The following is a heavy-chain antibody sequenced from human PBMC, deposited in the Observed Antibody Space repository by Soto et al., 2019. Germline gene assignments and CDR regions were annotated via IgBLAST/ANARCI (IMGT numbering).Heavy chain of an antibody. CDR2: IYWDDEK. D-gene: IGHD1-1*01. CDR3: AQFTGTGIIARDY. CDR1: GFSLSTRGVG. J-gene: IGHJ4*02. V-gene: IGHV2-5*02. Sequence: QITLKESGPTLVKSTQTLTLTCTFSGFSLSTRGVGVAWIRQPPGKALEWLTLIYWDDEKHYSPSLKSRITITKDTSKNQLVLTMTSMEPVDTATYYCAQFTGTGIIARDYWGQGTLVTVSS.